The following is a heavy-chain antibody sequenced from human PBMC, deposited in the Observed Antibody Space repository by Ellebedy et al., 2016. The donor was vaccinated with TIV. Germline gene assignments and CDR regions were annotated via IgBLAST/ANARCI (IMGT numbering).Heavy chain of an antibody. CDR3: TSLTSGYSYGPKKVFDY. D-gene: IGHD5-18*01. Sequence: PGGSLRLSCAASGFSFNTYGMHWVRQAPGKGLEWVAVISYDGSTKYYADSVKGRFTISRDNPKNTLYLQMNSLRAEDTALYYCTSLTSGYSYGPKKVFDYWGQGTLVAVSS. V-gene: IGHV3-30*03. J-gene: IGHJ4*02. CDR1: GFSFNTYG. CDR2: ISYDGSTK.